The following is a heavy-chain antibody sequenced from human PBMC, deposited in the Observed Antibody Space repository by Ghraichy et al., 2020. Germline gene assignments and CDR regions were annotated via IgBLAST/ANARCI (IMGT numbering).Heavy chain of an antibody. J-gene: IGHJ3*02. Sequence: GESLNISCAAFGFTVSSNYMIWVRQAPGKGLEWVSIIYTGGSTYYTDSVKGRFTISRDNSKNTLYLQMNGLRAEDTAVYYCARGTTWEDAFDIWGQGAMVTVSS. CDR2: IYTGGST. CDR3: ARGTTWEDAFDI. V-gene: IGHV3-53*01. CDR1: GFTVSSNY. D-gene: IGHD1-26*01.